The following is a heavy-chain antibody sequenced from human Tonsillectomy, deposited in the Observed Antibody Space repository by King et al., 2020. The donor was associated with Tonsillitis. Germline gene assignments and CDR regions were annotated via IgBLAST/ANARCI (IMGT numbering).Heavy chain of an antibody. J-gene: IGHJ4*02. D-gene: IGHD1-26*01. V-gene: IGHV3-30*04. CDR2: ISYDGSNK. CDR3: AREYSGSYGFDQTGGVFDY. Sequence: VQLVESGGGVVQPGRSLRLSCAASGFTFSSYAMHWVRQAPGKGLEWVAVISYDGSNKYYADSVKGRFTISRDNSKNTLYLQMNSLRAEDTAVYYCAREYSGSYGFDQTGGVFDYWGQGTLVTVSS. CDR1: GFTFSSYA.